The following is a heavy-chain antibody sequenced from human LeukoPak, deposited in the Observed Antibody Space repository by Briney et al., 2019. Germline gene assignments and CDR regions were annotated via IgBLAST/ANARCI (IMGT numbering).Heavy chain of an antibody. Sequence: PSETLSLTCTVSGGSISSSSHYWGWIRQPPGKGLEWIGSFDNSGSTYYNPSLKSRVTISVDTSKDQFSLKLTSVTAADTAVYYCARPPGIAAAWFDPWGQGTLVTVSS. V-gene: IGHV4-39*01. D-gene: IGHD6-13*01. CDR3: ARPPGIAAAWFDP. CDR1: GGSISSSSHY. J-gene: IGHJ5*02. CDR2: FDNSGST.